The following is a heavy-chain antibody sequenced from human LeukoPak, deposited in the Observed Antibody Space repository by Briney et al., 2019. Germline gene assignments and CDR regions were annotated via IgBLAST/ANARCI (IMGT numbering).Heavy chain of an antibody. D-gene: IGHD3-9*01. CDR2: IIPIFGTA. CDR3: AGYRQGDYDILTGYTN. J-gene: IGHJ4*02. V-gene: IGHV1-69*01. CDR1: GGTFSSYA. Sequence: SVKVSCKASGGTFSSYAISWVRQAPGQGLEWMGGIIPIFGTANYAQKFQGRVTITADESTSTAYMELSSLRSEDTAVYYCAGYRQGDYDILTGYTNWGQGTLVTVSS.